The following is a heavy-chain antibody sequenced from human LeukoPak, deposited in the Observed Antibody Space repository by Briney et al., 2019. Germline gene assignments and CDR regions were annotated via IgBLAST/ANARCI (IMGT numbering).Heavy chain of an antibody. CDR1: GGTFSSYA. V-gene: IGHV1-69*01. CDR2: IIPIFGTA. J-gene: IGHJ4*02. CDR3: ARDGGYSGYDYGY. D-gene: IGHD5-12*01. Sequence: SVKVSCKASGGTFSSYAICWVRQAPGQGLEWMGGIIPIFGTANYAQKFQGRVTITADESTSTAYMELSRLRSDDTAVYYCARDGGYSGYDYGYWGQGTLVTVSS.